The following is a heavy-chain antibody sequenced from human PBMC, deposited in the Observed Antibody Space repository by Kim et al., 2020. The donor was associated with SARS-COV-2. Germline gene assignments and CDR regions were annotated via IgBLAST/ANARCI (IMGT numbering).Heavy chain of an antibody. V-gene: IGHV3-7*03. CDR2: IKPDGSIR. Sequence: GGSLRLSCAASVFSFSKDWLTWVRQAPGKGLEWVANIKPDGSIRNYLDSVKGRFTISRDNAKNSVYLQMNSLRVEDTAIYYCANNNDYTFAYWGQGTLV. CDR3: ANNNDYTFAY. D-gene: IGHD4-4*01. CDR1: VFSFSKDW. J-gene: IGHJ4*02.